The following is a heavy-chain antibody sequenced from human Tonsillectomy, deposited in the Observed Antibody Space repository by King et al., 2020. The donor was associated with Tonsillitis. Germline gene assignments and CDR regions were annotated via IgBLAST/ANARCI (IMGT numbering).Heavy chain of an antibody. D-gene: IGHD6-19*01. CDR3: ARSPGRSSGGTDY. V-gene: IGHV4-59*01. J-gene: IGHJ4*02. CDR2: ISYSVST. Sequence: QLQESGPGLVKPSEILSLTCTVSGGSISTYYWTWIRQPPGQGLEWIGYISYSVSTTYNPPLYSRVTISLDTSKNQFSLKLSSLTAADTAVYYCARSPGRSSGGTDYWGQGILVTVSS. CDR1: GGSISTYY.